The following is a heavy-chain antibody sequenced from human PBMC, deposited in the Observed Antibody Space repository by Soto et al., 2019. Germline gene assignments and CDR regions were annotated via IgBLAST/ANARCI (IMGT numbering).Heavy chain of an antibody. CDR2: IKEDGSEK. CDR1: GFTFSSYW. J-gene: IGHJ4*02. V-gene: IGHV3-7*05. D-gene: IGHD3-22*01. Sequence: EVQLVESGGGLVQPGGSLRLSCAASGFTFSSYWMTWVRQAPGKGLEWVANIKEDGSEKYYVDSVKGRFTISRDNAKNSLYLRMNRLRAEDTAVYYCARTFANSSPPNDYWGQGTLVTVSS. CDR3: ARTFANSSPPNDY.